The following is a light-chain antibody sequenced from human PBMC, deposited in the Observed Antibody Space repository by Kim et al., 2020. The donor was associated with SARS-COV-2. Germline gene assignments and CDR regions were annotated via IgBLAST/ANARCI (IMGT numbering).Light chain of an antibody. CDR1: QGISTS. CDR2: AAS. Sequence: DIQMTQSPSSLSASVGDRVTITCRASQGISTSLAWYQQKPGKAPELLVYAASRLQSGVPSRFSGSGSGTDFTLTIHSLPPEDFATYYCQQYYRTPWTFGQGTKADIK. CDR3: QQYYRTPWT. J-gene: IGKJ1*01. V-gene: IGKV1-NL1*01.